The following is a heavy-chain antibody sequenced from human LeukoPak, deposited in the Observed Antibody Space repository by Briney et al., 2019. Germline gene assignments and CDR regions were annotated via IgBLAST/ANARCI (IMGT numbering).Heavy chain of an antibody. V-gene: IGHV4-34*01. J-gene: IGHJ4*02. Sequence: NPSETLSLICAVYGGSFSGYYWSWIRQPPGKGLEWIGEINHSGSTNYNPSLKSRVTISVDTSKNQFSLKLSSVTAADTAVYYCARGPSYNWKPRGFDYWGQGTLVTVSS. CDR1: GGSFSGYY. CDR2: INHSGST. D-gene: IGHD1-20*01. CDR3: ARGPSYNWKPRGFDY.